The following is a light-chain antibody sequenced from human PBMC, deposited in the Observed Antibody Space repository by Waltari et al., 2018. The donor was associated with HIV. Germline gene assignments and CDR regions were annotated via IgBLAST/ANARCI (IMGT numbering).Light chain of an antibody. J-gene: IGKJ4*01. CDR2: GAS. Sequence: EIVLTQSPGTLSLSPGERATLSCRASQSVRSAPLAWYQQKPGQAPRLLIDGASSRAPGIPDRFSGSGAVTDFILTISRLEPEDCAVYYCQQYAASPLTFGGGTKVEIK. CDR1: QSVRSAP. CDR3: QQYAASPLT. V-gene: IGKV3-20*01.